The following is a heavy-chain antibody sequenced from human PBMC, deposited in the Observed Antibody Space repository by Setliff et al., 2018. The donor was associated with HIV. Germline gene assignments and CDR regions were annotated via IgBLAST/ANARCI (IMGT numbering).Heavy chain of an antibody. J-gene: IGHJ4*02. Sequence: SETLSLTCTVSSGSISSTNYFWGWIRQPPGKGLEWIGTIYYHGSTYYNPSLKSRVTISIDTSKNQFSLQLTSVTAADTAVYYCVNPSGAMGDFDSWGQGTLVTVSS. CDR2: IYYHGST. CDR3: VNPSGAMGDFDS. D-gene: IGHD3-16*01. CDR1: SGSISSTNYF. V-gene: IGHV4-39*01.